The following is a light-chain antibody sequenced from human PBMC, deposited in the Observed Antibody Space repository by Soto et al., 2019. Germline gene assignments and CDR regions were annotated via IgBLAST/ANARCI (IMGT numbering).Light chain of an antibody. CDR3: HQRSNWPIT. J-gene: IGKJ5*01. Sequence: EIVLTQSPATLSLSPGERATLSCRASQSVSSYLAWYQQKPGQAPMLLIYDASNRATGIPAGFSCSGSGTDFTLTISSLEPEEFPVYYCHQRSNWPITFGQGTRLEIK. CDR1: QSVSSY. CDR2: DAS. V-gene: IGKV3-11*01.